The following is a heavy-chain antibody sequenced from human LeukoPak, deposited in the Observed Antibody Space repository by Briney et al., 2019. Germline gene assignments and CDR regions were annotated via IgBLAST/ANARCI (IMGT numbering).Heavy chain of an antibody. CDR3: ARDGVVARTEYFQH. J-gene: IGHJ1*01. Sequence: GGSLRLSCTASGFTFSAYEMNWVRQAPGKGLEWVAYITTSGGTTYSADSVKGRFTISRDNAKNSLYLQMNSLRAEDTAVYYCARDGVVARTEYFQHWGQGTLVTVSS. CDR1: GFTFSAYE. V-gene: IGHV3-48*03. D-gene: IGHD2-21*01. CDR2: ITTSGGTT.